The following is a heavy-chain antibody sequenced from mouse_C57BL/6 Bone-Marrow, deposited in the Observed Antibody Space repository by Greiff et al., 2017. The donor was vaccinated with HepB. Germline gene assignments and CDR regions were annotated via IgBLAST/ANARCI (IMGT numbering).Heavy chain of an antibody. CDR1: GYTFTSYT. Sequence: VQLQESGAELARPGASVKMSCKASGYTFTSYTMHWVKQRPGQGLEWIGYINPSSGYTKYNQKFKDKATLTADKSSSTAYMQLSSLTSEDSAVYYCASLGTVVARDYWGQGTTLTVSS. CDR2: INPSSGYT. CDR3: ASLGTVVARDY. J-gene: IGHJ2*01. V-gene: IGHV1-4*01. D-gene: IGHD1-1*01.